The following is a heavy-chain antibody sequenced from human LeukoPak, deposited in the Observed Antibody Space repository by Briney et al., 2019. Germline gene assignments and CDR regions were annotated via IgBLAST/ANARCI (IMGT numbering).Heavy chain of an antibody. CDR2: IYYSGST. V-gene: IGHV4-39*01. Sequence: SDTLSLTCTVSGGSISSSSYYWGWIRQPPAKGLEWIASIYYSGSTYYNPSLKSRVTISVDTSKNQFSLKLSSVTAADTAVYYCARRAAVYCSGGSCGWFDPWGQGTLVTVSS. CDR1: GGSISSSSYY. D-gene: IGHD2-15*01. CDR3: ARRAAVYCSGGSCGWFDP. J-gene: IGHJ5*02.